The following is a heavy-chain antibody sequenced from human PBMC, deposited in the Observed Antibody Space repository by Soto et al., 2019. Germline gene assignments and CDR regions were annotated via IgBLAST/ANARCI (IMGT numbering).Heavy chain of an antibody. CDR1: GFTFSSYG. J-gene: IGHJ4*02. D-gene: IGHD1-26*01. Sequence: QVQLVESGGGVVQPGRSLRLSCAASGFTFSSYGMHWVRQAPGKGLEWVAVISYDGSNKYYADSVKGRFTISRDNSKNTLYLQMNSLRVEDTAVYYCAKDKGIVGATPHYWGQGTLVTVSS. CDR3: AKDKGIVGATPHY. V-gene: IGHV3-30*18. CDR2: ISYDGSNK.